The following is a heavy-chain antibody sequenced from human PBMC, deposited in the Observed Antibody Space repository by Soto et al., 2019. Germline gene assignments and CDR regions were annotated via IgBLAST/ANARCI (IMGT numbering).Heavy chain of an antibody. J-gene: IGHJ5*02. V-gene: IGHV4-59*01. CDR2: IYYSGVT. CDR1: GDSISTYN. CDR3: ARVAADIASWLDP. D-gene: IGHD5-12*01. Sequence: QGQLQESGPGLVKPSETLSLTCTVSGDSISTYNWGWIRQPPGKGLEWIGCIYYSGVTNYNPSLKSRVTISADTPKNQPSLQLNSVTAADTAVYYCARVAADIASWLDPWGQGTLVTVSS.